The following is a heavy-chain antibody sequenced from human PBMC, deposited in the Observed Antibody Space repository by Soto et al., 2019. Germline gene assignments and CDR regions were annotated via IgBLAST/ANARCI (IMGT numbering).Heavy chain of an antibody. D-gene: IGHD2-8*02. CDR3: AREVQYGFRELYCGPHYYYWYGMDV. V-gene: IGHV1-69*12. CDR2: IIPIFGTA. Sequence: QVQLVQSGAEVKKPGSSVKVSCKASGGTFSSYAISWVRQAPGQWLEWMGGIIPIFGTANYAQKFQGRVTICAEEATSTASTEQSSMRSEDTAVYYCAREVQYGFRELYCGPHYYYWYGMDVWGQGTTVTASS. CDR1: GGTFSSYA. J-gene: IGHJ6*02.